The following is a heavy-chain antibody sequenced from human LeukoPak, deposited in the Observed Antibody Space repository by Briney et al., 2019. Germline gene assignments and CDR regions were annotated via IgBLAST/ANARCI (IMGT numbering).Heavy chain of an antibody. CDR1: GYSISSGYY. CDR2: IYHSGST. D-gene: IGHD6-19*01. J-gene: IGHJ4*02. V-gene: IGHV4-38-2*02. CDR3: AKDSYSSGWYEGVFEY. Sequence: SETLSLTCTVSGYSISSGYYWGWIRQPPGKGLEWIGSIYHSGSTYYNPSLKSRVTISVDTSKNQFSLKLSSVTAADTAVYYCAKDSYSSGWYEGVFEYWGQGTLVTVSS.